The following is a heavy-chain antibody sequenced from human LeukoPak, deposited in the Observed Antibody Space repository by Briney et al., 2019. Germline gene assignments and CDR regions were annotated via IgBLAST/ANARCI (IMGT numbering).Heavy chain of an antibody. CDR3: ARGMLSSAGYHWYYYMDV. D-gene: IGHD3-3*01. CDR1: GFTSGSYW. V-gene: IGHV3-74*01. CDR2: IDDDGTDT. Sequence: HPEGSLRLSCAASGFTSGSYWMHWVRQAPGKGPEWVARIDDDGTDTHYAVSVKGRFTISRDNAKNTLYLQMNSLRGEDTAVYYCARGMLSSAGYHWYYYMDVWGKGAMVTVSS. J-gene: IGHJ6*03.